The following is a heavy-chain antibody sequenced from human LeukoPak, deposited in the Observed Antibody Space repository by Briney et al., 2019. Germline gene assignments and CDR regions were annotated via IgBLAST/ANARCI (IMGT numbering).Heavy chain of an antibody. D-gene: IGHD3-22*01. Sequence: GGSLRLSCVVSGFYFGSFWMTWVRQAPGKGLDWVANIKYVGSEIYYADSVKGRFTISRDNANSSLYLQLNNLRVEDTAVYYCARSYQLDYWGQGTLVTVSS. CDR2: IKYVGSEI. J-gene: IGHJ4*02. CDR1: GFYFGSFW. CDR3: ARSYQLDY. V-gene: IGHV3-7*01.